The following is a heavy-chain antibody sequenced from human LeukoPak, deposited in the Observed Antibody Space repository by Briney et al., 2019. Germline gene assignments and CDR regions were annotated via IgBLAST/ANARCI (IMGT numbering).Heavy chain of an antibody. CDR1: GFTFSSYE. J-gene: IGHJ4*02. CDR3: ARVGRSSRPGY. D-gene: IGHD6-6*01. CDR2: ISSSGSSI. V-gene: IGHV3-48*03. Sequence: GGSLRLSCATSGFTFSSYEMSWVRQAPGKGLEWVSYISSSGSSIYYADSVKGRFTISRDNTKNSLYLQMNSLRAGDTAIYYCARVGRSSRPGYWGQGTLVTVSS.